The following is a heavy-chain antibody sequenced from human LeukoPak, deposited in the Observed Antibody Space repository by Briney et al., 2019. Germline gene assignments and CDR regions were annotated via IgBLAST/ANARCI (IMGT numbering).Heavy chain of an antibody. CDR2: INHSGST. D-gene: IGHD3-3*01. CDR1: GGSFSGYY. CDR3: ARFLGIIRTGWFDP. J-gene: IGHJ5*02. V-gene: IGHV4-34*01. Sequence: SETLPLTCAVYGGSFSGYYWSWIRQPPGKGLEWIGEINHSGSTNYNPSLKSRVTISVDTSKNQFSLKLSSVTAADTAVYYCARFLGIIRTGWFDPWGQGTLVTVSS.